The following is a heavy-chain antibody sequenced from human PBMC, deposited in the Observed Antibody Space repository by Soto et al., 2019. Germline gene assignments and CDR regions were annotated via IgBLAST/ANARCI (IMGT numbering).Heavy chain of an antibody. CDR1: GGSISSGGYS. CDR3: ARVRNYYDSKRGAFDI. D-gene: IGHD3-22*01. Sequence: SETLSLTCAVSGGSISSGGYSWSWIRQPPGKGLEWIGYIYHSGSTYYNPSLKSRVTISVDRSKNQFSLKLSSVTAADTAVYYCARVRNYYDSKRGAFDIWGQGTMVTVSS. V-gene: IGHV4-30-2*01. CDR2: IYHSGST. J-gene: IGHJ3*02.